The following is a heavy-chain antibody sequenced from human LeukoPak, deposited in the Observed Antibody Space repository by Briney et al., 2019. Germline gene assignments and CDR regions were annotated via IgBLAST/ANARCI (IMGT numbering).Heavy chain of an antibody. CDR2: IYYSGST. Sequence: SETLSLTCTVSGGSISSYYWSWIRQPPGKGLEWIGYIYYSGSTNYNPSLKSRVTISVDTSKNQFSLKLSSVTAADTAVYYCARTDYYDSSAPDYWGQGTLVTVSS. V-gene: IGHV4-59*01. J-gene: IGHJ4*02. D-gene: IGHD3-22*01. CDR1: GGSISSYY. CDR3: ARTDYYDSSAPDY.